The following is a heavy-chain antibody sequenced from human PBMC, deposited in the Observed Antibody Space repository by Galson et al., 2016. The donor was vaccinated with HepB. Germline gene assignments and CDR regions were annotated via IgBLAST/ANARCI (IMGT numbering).Heavy chain of an antibody. CDR1: GFNFHESW. D-gene: IGHD2/OR15-2a*01. Sequence: SLRLSCAASGFNFHESWMAWVRQAPGEGLECVADIKEDGSDKFYVDSEKGRFTISRDNAKNSLYLQMNSLRDEDTAIYYCVRYLSLGYWGQGTLVTVPS. CDR3: VRYLSLGY. CDR2: IKEDGSDK. J-gene: IGHJ4*02. V-gene: IGHV3-7*04.